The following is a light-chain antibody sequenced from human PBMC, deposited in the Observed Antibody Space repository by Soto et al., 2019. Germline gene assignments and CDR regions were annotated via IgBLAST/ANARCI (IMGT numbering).Light chain of an antibody. CDR3: QQTYSTPYT. CDR2: TSG. V-gene: IGKV1-39*01. Sequence: IHMTQSPSSLSASVGDRVTISCRASQRITTYLNWYQQKPGEAPKLLISTSGTLQRGVPSRFSGSWSGTDFTLTITSLQRADFATYFCQQTYSTPYTFGQGTQLEIK. CDR1: QRITTY. J-gene: IGKJ2*01.